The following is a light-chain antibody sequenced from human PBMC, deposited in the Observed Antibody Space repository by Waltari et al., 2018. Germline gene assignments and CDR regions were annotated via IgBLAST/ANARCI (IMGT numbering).Light chain of an antibody. CDR2: DAS. V-gene: IGKV3-11*01. CDR1: QSVSSY. J-gene: IGKJ5*01. Sequence: EIVLTQSPATLSLSPGERATLSCGASQSVSSYLAWYQQKPGQAPRPLAYDASRGATGTPARFIGSGSGTDFTLTISSLQSEDFAVYYCQQYNNWLITFGQGTRLEIK. CDR3: QQYNNWLIT.